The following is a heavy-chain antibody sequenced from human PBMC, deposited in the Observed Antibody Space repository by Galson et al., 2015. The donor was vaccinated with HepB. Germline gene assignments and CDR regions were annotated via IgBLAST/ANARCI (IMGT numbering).Heavy chain of an antibody. J-gene: IGHJ4*02. Sequence: SVKVSCKASGGTFSSYAISWVRQAPGQGLEWMGRIIPILGIANYAQKFQGRVTITADKSTSTAYMELSSLRSEDTAVYYCARAVGGYSYGHDYWGQGTLVTVSS. V-gene: IGHV1-69*04. D-gene: IGHD5-18*01. CDR2: IIPILGIA. CDR3: ARAVGGYSYGHDY. CDR1: GGTFSSYA.